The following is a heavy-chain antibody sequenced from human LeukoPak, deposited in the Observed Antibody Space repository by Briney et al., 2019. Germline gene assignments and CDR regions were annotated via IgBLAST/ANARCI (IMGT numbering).Heavy chain of an antibody. V-gene: IGHV3-74*01. Sequence: GGSLRLSCAASGFTFGSSWMLWVRQAPGKGLEWVSRISGNGTNTRYADSVKGRFTVSRDNAKNTLFLQLNSLRSDDTAVYYCASGDAYNDKRPGVSDTWGQGTLVTVSS. D-gene: IGHD5-24*01. CDR2: ISGNGTNT. CDR1: GFTFGSSW. CDR3: ASGDAYNDKRPGVSDT. J-gene: IGHJ5*02.